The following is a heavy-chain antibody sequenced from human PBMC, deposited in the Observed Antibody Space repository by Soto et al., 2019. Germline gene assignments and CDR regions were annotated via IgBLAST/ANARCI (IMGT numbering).Heavy chain of an antibody. V-gene: IGHV1-18*01. D-gene: IGHD2-15*01. CDR1: GGTFSSYT. CDR2: ISAYNGNT. J-gene: IGHJ5*02. CDR3: ARRYCSGGSCYPVNWFDP. Sequence: ASVKVSCKASGGTFSSYTISWVRQAPGQGLEWMGWISAYNGNTNYAQKLQGRVTMTTDTSTSTAYMELRSLRSDDTAVYYCARRYCSGGSCYPVNWFDPWGQGTLVTVSS.